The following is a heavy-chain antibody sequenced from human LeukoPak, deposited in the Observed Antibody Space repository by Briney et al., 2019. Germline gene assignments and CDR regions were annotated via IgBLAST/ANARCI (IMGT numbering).Heavy chain of an antibody. D-gene: IGHD6-19*01. CDR1: GGSISSSSYY. J-gene: IGHJ4*02. CDR2: IYYSGST. CDR3: ARSRIAVVLFDY. V-gene: IGHV4-39*01. Sequence: SETLSLTCTVPGGSISSSSYYWGWIRQPPGKGLEWIGSIYYSGSTYYNPSLKSRVTISVDTSKNQFSLKLSSVTAADTAVYYCARSRIAVVLFDYWGQGTLVTVSS.